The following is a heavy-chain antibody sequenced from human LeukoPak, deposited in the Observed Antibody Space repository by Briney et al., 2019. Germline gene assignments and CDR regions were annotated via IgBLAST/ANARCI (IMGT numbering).Heavy chain of an antibody. CDR1: GGSISSYY. CDR3: ARDLRYCSSTSCPD. V-gene: IGHV4-4*07. D-gene: IGHD2-2*01. Sequence: SETLSLTCTVSGGSISSYYWSWIRQPAGKGLEWVGRIYTSGSTNYNPSLKSRVTMSVDTSKNQFSLKLSSVTAADTAVYYCARDLRYCSSTSCPDWGQGTLVTVSS. J-gene: IGHJ4*02. CDR2: IYTSGST.